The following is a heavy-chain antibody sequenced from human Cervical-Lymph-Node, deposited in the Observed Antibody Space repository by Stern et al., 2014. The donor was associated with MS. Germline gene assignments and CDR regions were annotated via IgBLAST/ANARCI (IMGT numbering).Heavy chain of an antibody. CDR1: GYTFTSYG. CDR3: ARDCKLRDFDPTSRCAFDI. Sequence: QVQLVQSGAELKKPGASVKVSCKASGYTFTSYGISWVRQAPGQGLEWMGWISAYNGNTNYAQKLQGRVTMTTDTSTSTAYMELRSLRSDDAAVYYCARDCKLRDFDPTSRCAFDIWGQGTMVTVSS. V-gene: IGHV1-18*04. J-gene: IGHJ3*02. CDR2: ISAYNGNT. D-gene: IGHD3-9*01.